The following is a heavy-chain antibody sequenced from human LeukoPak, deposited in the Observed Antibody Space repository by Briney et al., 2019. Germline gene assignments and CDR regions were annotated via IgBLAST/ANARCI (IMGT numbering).Heavy chain of an antibody. CDR1: GYSFTSYC. CDR2: IYPGDSGP. CDR3: ARSRQETNWFDP. V-gene: IGHV5-51*01. Sequence: GESLKISCKVSGYSFTSYCIGWVRQMPGKGLEWMGIIYPGDSGPTYSPSFQGQVTISVDKSINTAYLQWSSLQASDTAMYYCARSRQETNWFDPWGQGTLVTVSS. J-gene: IGHJ5*02.